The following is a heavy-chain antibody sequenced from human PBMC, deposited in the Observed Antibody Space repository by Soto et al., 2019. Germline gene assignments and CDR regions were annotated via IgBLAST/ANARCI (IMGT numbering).Heavy chain of an antibody. CDR2: ISYDGSNK. V-gene: IGHV3-30*18. CDR3: GKDHTAIAVAGWIDY. Sequence: QVQLVESGGGVVQPGRSLRLSCAASGFTFSSYGMHWVRQAPGKGLEWVAVISYDGSNKYYADSVKGRFTISRDNSKNTLYLQMNSLRAEDAAVYYCGKDHTAIAVAGWIDYWCQGTLVTVSA. D-gene: IGHD6-19*01. CDR1: GFTFSSYG. J-gene: IGHJ4*02.